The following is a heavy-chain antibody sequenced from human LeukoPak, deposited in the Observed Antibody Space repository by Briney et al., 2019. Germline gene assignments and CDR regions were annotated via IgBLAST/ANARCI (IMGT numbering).Heavy chain of an antibody. CDR3: ARGGYYSRRGFDP. CDR2: IYYSGST. V-gene: IGHV4-59*11. CDR1: GGSISSHY. Sequence: PSETLSLTCTVSGGSISSHYWSWIRQPPGKGLEWIGYIYYSGSTNYNPSLKSRVTISVDTSKNQFSLKLSSVTAADTAVYYRARGGYYSRRGFDPWGQGTLVTVSS. D-gene: IGHD3-3*01. J-gene: IGHJ5*02.